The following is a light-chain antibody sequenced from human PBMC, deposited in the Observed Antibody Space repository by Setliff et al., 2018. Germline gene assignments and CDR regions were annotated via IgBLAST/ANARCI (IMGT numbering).Light chain of an antibody. J-gene: IGLJ1*01. CDR1: SSDVGSYDL. V-gene: IGLV2-14*03. CDR3: NAYASDTTYV. Sequence: QSVLPQPASVSGSPGQSITISCSGTSSDVGSYDLVSWYQQHPGKAPKLIIYGVSDRPSGVSSRFSGSKSGNTAYLTISGPQTEDEAEYYCNAYASDTTYVFGSGTKVTVL. CDR2: GVS.